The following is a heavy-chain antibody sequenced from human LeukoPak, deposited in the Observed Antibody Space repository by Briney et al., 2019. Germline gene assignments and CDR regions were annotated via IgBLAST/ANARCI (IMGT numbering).Heavy chain of an antibody. Sequence: SETLSLTCTVSGGSISSSSYYWGWIRQPPGKGLEWIGSIYYSGSTYYNPSLKSRVTISVDTSKNQFSLRLSSVTAADTAVYYCARQRSTNCFDPWGQGTLVTVSS. J-gene: IGHJ5*02. V-gene: IGHV4-39*01. CDR2: IYYSGST. D-gene: IGHD5/OR15-5a*01. CDR3: ARQRSTNCFDP. CDR1: GGSISSSSYY.